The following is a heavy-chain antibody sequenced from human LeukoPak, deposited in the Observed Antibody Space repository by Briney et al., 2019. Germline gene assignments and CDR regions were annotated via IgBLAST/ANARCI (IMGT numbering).Heavy chain of an antibody. Sequence: NSSETLSLTCTGSGGSINSYYWIWIRQPAGKGREWIGRIYTSGSTNYNPSLKRRVTMSVHTYKNQFSLELSSVTAADTGVYYCAKQAKCEIRPYFDYWGQRTLVPVSS. CDR1: GGSINSYY. V-gene: IGHV4-4*07. CDR3: AKQAKCEIRPYFDY. CDR2: IYTSGST. D-gene: IGHD3-16*01. J-gene: IGHJ4*02.